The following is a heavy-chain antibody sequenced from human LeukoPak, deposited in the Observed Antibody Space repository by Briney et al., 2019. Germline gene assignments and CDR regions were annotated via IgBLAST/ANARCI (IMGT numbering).Heavy chain of an antibody. Sequence: GASVKVSCKASGGTFSSYAISWVRQAPGQGLEWVGGIIPIFGTANYAQKFQGRVTITADESTSTAYMELSSLRSEDTAVYYCARGSRGIVVVPAAYYYYGMDVWGQGTTVTVSS. V-gene: IGHV1-69*13. D-gene: IGHD2-2*01. CDR1: GGTFSSYA. CDR3: ARGSRGIVVVPAAYYYYGMDV. CDR2: IIPIFGTA. J-gene: IGHJ6*02.